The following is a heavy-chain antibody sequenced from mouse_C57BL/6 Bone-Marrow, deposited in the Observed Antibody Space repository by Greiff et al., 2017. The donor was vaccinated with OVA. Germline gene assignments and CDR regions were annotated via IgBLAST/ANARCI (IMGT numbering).Heavy chain of an antibody. CDR1: GYTFTSYW. CDR2: IDPYDSCT. CDR3: ARDWGWDFDV. V-gene: IGHV1-50*01. Sequence: QVQLQQPGAELVKPGASVQLSCKASGYTFTSYWMQWVKQRPGQGLEWIGEIDPYDSCTNYNQKFKGKATLTVDTSSRTAYMQRSSLTSEYSASYYCARDWGWDFDVWGTGTTGTVSS. D-gene: IGHD4-1*01. J-gene: IGHJ1*03.